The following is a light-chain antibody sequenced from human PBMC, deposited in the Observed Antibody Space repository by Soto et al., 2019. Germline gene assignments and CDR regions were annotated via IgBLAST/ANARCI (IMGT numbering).Light chain of an antibody. J-gene: IGKJ3*01. CDR1: QRIVSS. CDR2: GDS. Sequence: EIVVTQSPATLSLSPGERATLSCGASQRIVSSLAWYQQKAGQAPRLLIYGDSTRAAGVPARFSGSGSGTDFTLTISGLETEDFAVYFCLHRNNWPPRFTFGPGTAV. CDR3: LHRNNWPPRFT. V-gene: IGKV3-11*01.